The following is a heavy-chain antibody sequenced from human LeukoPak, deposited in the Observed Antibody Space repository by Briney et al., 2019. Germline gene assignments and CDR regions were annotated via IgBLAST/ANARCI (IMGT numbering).Heavy chain of an antibody. J-gene: IGHJ6*02. CDR1: GGSISSYH. V-gene: IGHV4-59*01. CDR3: ARARPRPIVXMXXXXXXXXGMDV. D-gene: IGHD5-24*01. Sequence: SETLSLTCTVSGGSISSYHWSWIRQPPGKGLEWIGYIYYSGSTNYNPSLKSRVTISVDTSKNQFSLKLSSVTAADTAVYYCARARPRPIVXMXXXXXXXXGMDVWGQGTTVT. CDR2: IYYSGST.